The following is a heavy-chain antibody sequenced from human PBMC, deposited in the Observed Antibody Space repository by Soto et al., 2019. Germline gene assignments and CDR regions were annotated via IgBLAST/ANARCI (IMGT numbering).Heavy chain of an antibody. Sequence: SETLSLTCTVSGGSISSYYWSWIRQPPGKGLEWIGYIYYSGSTNYNPSLKSRVTISVDTSKNQFSLKLSSVTAADTAVYYCARERGYSSGWPNSFDYWGQGTLVTVSS. V-gene: IGHV4-59*01. CDR1: GGSISSYY. CDR3: ARERGYSSGWPNSFDY. CDR2: IYYSGST. D-gene: IGHD6-19*01. J-gene: IGHJ4*02.